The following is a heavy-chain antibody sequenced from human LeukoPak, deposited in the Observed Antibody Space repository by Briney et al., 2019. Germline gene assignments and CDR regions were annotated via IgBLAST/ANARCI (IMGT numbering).Heavy chain of an antibody. D-gene: IGHD4-11*01. CDR2: INPSGGST. CDR3: ARGRTSYRAADPIDY. CDR1: GYTFTSYY. V-gene: IGHV1-46*01. Sequence: ASVTVSFKASGYTFTSYYMHWVRQAPGQGLEWMGIINPSGGSTSYAQKFQGRVTMTRDTSTSTVYMELSSLRSEDTAVYYCARGRTSYRAADPIDYWGQGTLVTVSS. J-gene: IGHJ4*02.